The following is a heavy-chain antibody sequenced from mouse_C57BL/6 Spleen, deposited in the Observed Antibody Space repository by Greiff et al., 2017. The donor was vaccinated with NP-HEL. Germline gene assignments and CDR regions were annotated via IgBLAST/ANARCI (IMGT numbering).Heavy chain of an antibody. Sequence: VQLQQSGAELVRPGTSVKLSCKASGYTFTSYWMHWVKQRPGQGLEWIGVIDPSDSYTNYNQKFKGKATLTVDTSSSTAYMQLSSLTSEDSAVYYCASAYYSNRGFAYWGQGTLVTVSA. V-gene: IGHV1-59*01. J-gene: IGHJ3*01. CDR1: GYTFTSYW. CDR2: IDPSDSYT. D-gene: IGHD2-5*01. CDR3: ASAYYSNRGFAY.